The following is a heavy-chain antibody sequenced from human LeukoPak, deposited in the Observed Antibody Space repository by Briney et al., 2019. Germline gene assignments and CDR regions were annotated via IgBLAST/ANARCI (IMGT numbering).Heavy chain of an antibody. D-gene: IGHD3-10*01. Sequence: PSETLSLTCTVSGGSISSSSYYWGWIRQPPGKGLEWIGSIYYSGSTYYNPSLKSRVTISVDTSKNQFSLKLSSVTAADTAVYYCARDLVIYYGSGSSLDPWGQGTLVTVSS. CDR3: ARDLVIYYGSGSSLDP. CDR1: GGSISSSSYY. V-gene: IGHV4-39*07. CDR2: IYYSGST. J-gene: IGHJ5*02.